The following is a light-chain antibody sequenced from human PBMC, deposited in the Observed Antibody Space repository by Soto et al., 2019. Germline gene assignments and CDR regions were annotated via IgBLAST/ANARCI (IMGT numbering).Light chain of an antibody. V-gene: IGLV7-46*01. CDR1: TGAVTSGHY. CDR2: DTS. Sequence: QAVVTQEPSLTVSPGGTVTLTCGSSTGAVTSGHYPHWFQQKPGQAPRTLIYDTSDKHSWTPARFSGSLLGGKAVLTLSGAQPAEEADYYCLVIFTGVGEVFGTGTKLTVL. CDR3: LVIFTGVGEV. J-gene: IGLJ1*01.